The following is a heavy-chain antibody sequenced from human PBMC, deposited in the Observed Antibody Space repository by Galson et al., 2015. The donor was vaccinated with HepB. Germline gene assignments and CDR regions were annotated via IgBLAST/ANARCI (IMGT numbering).Heavy chain of an antibody. CDR2: IIPIFGTA. CDR1: GGTFSSYA. Sequence: SVKVSCKASGGTFSSYAISWVRQAPGQGLEWMGGIIPIFGTANYAQKFQGRVTITADKSTSTAYMELSSLRSEDTAVYYCARARYSSSWEAFDIWGQGTMVTVSS. V-gene: IGHV1-69*06. D-gene: IGHD6-13*01. J-gene: IGHJ3*02. CDR3: ARARYSSSWEAFDI.